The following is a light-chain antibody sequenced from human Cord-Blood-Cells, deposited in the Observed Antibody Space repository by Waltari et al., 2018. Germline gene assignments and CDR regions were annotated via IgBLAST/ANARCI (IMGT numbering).Light chain of an antibody. CDR1: QDISNY. J-gene: IGKJ2*01. Sequence: DIQMTQSPSSLSASVGDRVTITCQASQDISNYLNWYQQKPGKAPKLLFYDASNLETGVPSRFSGSGSGTDFTLTISSLQPEDIATYYCQQYDNLPYTFGQGTKLEIK. CDR2: DAS. CDR3: QQYDNLPYT. V-gene: IGKV1-33*01.